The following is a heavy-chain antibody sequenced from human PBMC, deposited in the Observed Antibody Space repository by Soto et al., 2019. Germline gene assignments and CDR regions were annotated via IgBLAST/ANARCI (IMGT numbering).Heavy chain of an antibody. CDR3: ARGKDIVVVVAAGFDP. D-gene: IGHD2-15*01. Sequence: SSETLSLTCAVYGGSFSGYYWSWIRQPPGKGLEWIGEINHSGSTNYNPSLKSRVTISVDTSKNQFSLKLSSVTAADTAVYYCARGKDIVVVVAAGFDPWGQGTLVTVSS. CDR2: INHSGST. J-gene: IGHJ5*02. V-gene: IGHV4-34*01. CDR1: GGSFSGYY.